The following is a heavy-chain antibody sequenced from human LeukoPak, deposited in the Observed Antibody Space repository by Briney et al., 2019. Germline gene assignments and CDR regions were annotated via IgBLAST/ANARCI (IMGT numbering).Heavy chain of an antibody. Sequence: SETLSLTCTVSGGSISSYYWSWIRQPPGKGLEWIGYIYYSGSTNYNPSLKSRATISVDTSKNQFSLKLSSVTAADTAVYYCARQGIAVAGFDPWGQGTLVTVSS. CDR3: ARQGIAVAGFDP. CDR1: GGSISSYY. V-gene: IGHV4-59*08. CDR2: IYYSGST. D-gene: IGHD6-19*01. J-gene: IGHJ5*02.